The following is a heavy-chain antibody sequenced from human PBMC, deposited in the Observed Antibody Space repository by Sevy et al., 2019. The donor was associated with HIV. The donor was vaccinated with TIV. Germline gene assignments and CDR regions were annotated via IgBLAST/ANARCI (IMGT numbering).Heavy chain of an antibody. J-gene: IGHJ6*02. CDR1: GDSISTYY. CDR3: ARAWSAYYYAMDV. Sequence: SETLSLTCTVSGDSISTYYWSWIRQPPGKGLEWIGYIYYSGTTNYNPSLKSRVTISVDRSKNQFSLNLTSVTAADTGVYYCARAWSAYYYAMDVWGQGTTVTVSS. CDR2: IYYSGTT. D-gene: IGHD3-3*01. V-gene: IGHV4-59*01.